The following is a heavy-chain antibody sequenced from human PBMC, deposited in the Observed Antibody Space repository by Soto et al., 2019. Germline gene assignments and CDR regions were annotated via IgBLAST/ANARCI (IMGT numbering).Heavy chain of an antibody. D-gene: IGHD3-22*01. CDR3: AAGEYYYDSSPHLDY. V-gene: IGHV1-58*01. Sequence: ASVKGSCKASGFTFTSSALPWGGPAPGQSLEWIGWIVVASGNTNYAQKFQERVTITRDMSTSTAYMELSSLRSEDTAVYYCAAGEYYYDSSPHLDYWGQGTLVTVSS. J-gene: IGHJ4*02. CDR1: GFTFTSSA. CDR2: IVVASGNT.